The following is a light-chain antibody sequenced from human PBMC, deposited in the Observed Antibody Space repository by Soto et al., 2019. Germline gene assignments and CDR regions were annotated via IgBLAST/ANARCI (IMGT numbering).Light chain of an antibody. J-gene: IGKJ4*01. V-gene: IGKV3-15*01. Sequence: EIVMTQSPVTLSVSPGERATLYCRASQSVNNDLAWYQQKPGQAPRLLIYGASTRATGIPARFSGSGSGTEFTLTISSLQSEDFAVYYCQQYNNWPPLTFGGGTKVEFK. CDR3: QQYNNWPPLT. CDR1: QSVNND. CDR2: GAS.